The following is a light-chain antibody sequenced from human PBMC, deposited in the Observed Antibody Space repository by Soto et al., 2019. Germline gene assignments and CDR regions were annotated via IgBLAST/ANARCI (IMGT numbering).Light chain of an antibody. CDR2: DVG. CDR1: HSDIGNYNY. CDR3: NSYREDHPRFYV. Sequence: QSALTQPASVSGSPGQSITISCTGTHSDIGNYNYVSWYQHLPGKAPKLMIYDVGSRPSGVSSRVSGSKSGNTASLAISGLQAEDEADYYCNSYREDHPRFYVFGTGTKLTVL. J-gene: IGLJ1*01. V-gene: IGLV2-14*03.